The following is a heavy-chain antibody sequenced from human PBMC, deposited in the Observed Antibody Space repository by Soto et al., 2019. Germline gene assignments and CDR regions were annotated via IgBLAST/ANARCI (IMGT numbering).Heavy chain of an antibody. J-gene: IGHJ4*02. CDR3: ARLAYDSVWNSYYFDL. V-gene: IGHV4-59*02. CDR2: IRHTGET. D-gene: IGHD1-7*01. CDR1: GASVSRNY. Sequence: SETLSLTCSVSGASVSRNYWGWIRQIPGKGLEFIGHIRHTGETTESPSLNSRIVLSIDTSHNRFSLKLFSMTAADTAVCFCARLAYDSVWNSYYFDLWGQGSLVTVSS.